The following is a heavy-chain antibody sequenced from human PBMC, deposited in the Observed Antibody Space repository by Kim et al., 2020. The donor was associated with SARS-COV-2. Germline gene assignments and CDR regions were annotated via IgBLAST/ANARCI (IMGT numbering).Heavy chain of an antibody. CDR3: ATGYSGSYFSDYYGMDV. CDR1: GYTLTELS. D-gene: IGHD1-26*01. Sequence: ASVKVSCKVSGYTLTELSMHWVRQAPGKGLEWMGGFDPEDGETIYAQKFQGRVTMTEDTSTDTAYMELSSLRSEDTAVYYCATGYSGSYFSDYYGMDVWGQGTTVTVSS. J-gene: IGHJ6*02. CDR2: FDPEDGET. V-gene: IGHV1-24*01.